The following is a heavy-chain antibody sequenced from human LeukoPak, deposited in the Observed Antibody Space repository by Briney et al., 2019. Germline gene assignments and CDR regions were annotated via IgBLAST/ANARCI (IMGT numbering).Heavy chain of an antibody. CDR1: GFTFSSYA. CDR3: ARENIAAAGTGGYYFDY. Sequence: GGXLRLSCAASGFTFSSYAMSWVRQAPGKGPERVSAISGSGGSTYYADSVKGRFTISRDNSKNTLYLQMNSLRAEDTAVYYCARENIAAAGTGGYYFDYWGQGTLVTVSS. CDR2: ISGSGGST. J-gene: IGHJ4*02. D-gene: IGHD6-13*01. V-gene: IGHV3-23*01.